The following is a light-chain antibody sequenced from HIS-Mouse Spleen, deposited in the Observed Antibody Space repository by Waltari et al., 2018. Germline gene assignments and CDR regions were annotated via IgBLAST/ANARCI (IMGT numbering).Light chain of an antibody. CDR3: QQYGSSPPWT. V-gene: IGKV3-20*01. J-gene: IGKJ1*01. CDR1: QSVSSSY. Sequence: EIVLTQSPGTLSLPPGEKATLSGRASQSVSSSYLAWYQQKPGQAPRLPISGAPSRATGIPDRFSGSGSGTDFTLTISRLEPEDFAVYYCQQYGSSPPWTFGQGTKVEIK. CDR2: GAP.